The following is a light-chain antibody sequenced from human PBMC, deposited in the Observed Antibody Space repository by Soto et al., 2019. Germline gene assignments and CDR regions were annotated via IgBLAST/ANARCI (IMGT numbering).Light chain of an antibody. CDR3: SSYTSSSTLSVV. V-gene: IGLV2-14*01. CDR1: SSDVGGYNY. Sequence: QSVLNQPASVSGSPGQSITISCTGTSSDVGGYNYVSWYQQHPGKAPKLMIYDVSNRPSGVSNRFSGSKSGNTASLTISGLQAEDEADYYCSSYTSSSTLSVVFGGGTKLTV. J-gene: IGLJ2*01. CDR2: DVS.